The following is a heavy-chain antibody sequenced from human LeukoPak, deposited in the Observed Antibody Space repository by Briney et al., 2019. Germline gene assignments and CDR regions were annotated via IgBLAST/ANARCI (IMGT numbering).Heavy chain of an antibody. CDR3: ATDLG. CDR2: ISSTGTYI. J-gene: IGHJ4*02. Sequence: PGGSLRLSCAASGFILSRYTMNWVRQAPGKGLEWVSSISSTGTYIYYADSVKGRFTISRDNAKNTVYLQMNSLRAEDTAVYYCATDLGWGQGTLVTVSS. V-gene: IGHV3-21*01. CDR1: GFILSRYT.